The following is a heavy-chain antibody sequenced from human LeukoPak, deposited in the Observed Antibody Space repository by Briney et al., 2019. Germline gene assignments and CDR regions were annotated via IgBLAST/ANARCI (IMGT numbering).Heavy chain of an antibody. J-gene: IGHJ5*02. CDR2: FDPEDGET. CDR1: GYTLTELS. Sequence: AASVKVSCKVSGYTLTELSMHWVRQAPGKGLEWMGGFDPEDGETIYAQKFQGRVTMTEDTSTDTAYMELSSLRSEDTAVYYCARDSPVSGSSSWLYNWFDPWGQGTLVTVSS. D-gene: IGHD6-13*01. V-gene: IGHV1-24*01. CDR3: ARDSPVSGSSSWLYNWFDP.